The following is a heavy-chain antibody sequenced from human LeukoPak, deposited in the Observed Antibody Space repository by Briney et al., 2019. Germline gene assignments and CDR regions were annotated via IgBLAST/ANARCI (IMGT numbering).Heavy chain of an antibody. D-gene: IGHD5-24*01. J-gene: IGHJ3*02. V-gene: IGHV4-39*01. CDR1: GGSISSYY. CDR2: IYYSGST. Sequence: PSETLSLTCTVSGGSISSYYWGWIRQPPGKGLEWIGSIYYSGSTYYNPSLKSRVTISVDTSKNQFSLKLSSVTAADTAVYYCARQAPRRDGYYLDAFDIWGQGTMVTVSS. CDR3: ARQAPRRDGYYLDAFDI.